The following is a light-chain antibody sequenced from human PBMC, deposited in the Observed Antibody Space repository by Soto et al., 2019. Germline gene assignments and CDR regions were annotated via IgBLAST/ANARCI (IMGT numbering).Light chain of an antibody. V-gene: IGLV2-11*01. Sequence: QSVLTHPRSVSGSPGQSVTISCTGTSSDVGDYNYVSWYQQHPGKAPKLMIYDVSERPSGVPDRFSGSKSGNTASLTISGIQAEDEADYYCCSYAGIYTWVFGGGTKLTVL. CDR2: DVS. CDR3: CSYAGIYTWV. J-gene: IGLJ3*02. CDR1: SSDVGDYNY.